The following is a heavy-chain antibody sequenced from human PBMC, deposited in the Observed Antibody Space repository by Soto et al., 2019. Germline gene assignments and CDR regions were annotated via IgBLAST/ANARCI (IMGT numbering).Heavy chain of an antibody. CDR1: GYTFTGYY. CDR2: INPNIGGT. V-gene: IGHV1-2*02. D-gene: IGHD3-3*01. Sequence: GASVKVSCKASGYTFTGYYMHWVRQAPGQGLEWMGWINPNIGGTNYAQKFQGRVTMTTDASMSTAYMELSRLRSEDTAVYYCARVLYGDTIFGVVISYYYYGMDVWGQGTTVTVSS. J-gene: IGHJ6*02. CDR3: ARVLYGDTIFGVVISYYYYGMDV.